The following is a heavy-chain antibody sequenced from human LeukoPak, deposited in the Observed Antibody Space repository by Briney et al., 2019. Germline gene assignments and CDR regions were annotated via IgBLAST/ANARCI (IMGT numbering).Heavy chain of an antibody. D-gene: IGHD6-13*01. CDR2: FYYTGST. CDR1: GGSINSYY. J-gene: IGHJ5*02. Sequence: SETLSLTCTVFGGSINSYYWTWIRQTPGKGLEWIGFFYYTGSTSYNPSLRSRVTISVDTSKNQFSLKLSSVTAADTAVYYCAHIAAPGTAWGQGILVTVSS. CDR3: AHIAAPGTA. V-gene: IGHV4-59*08.